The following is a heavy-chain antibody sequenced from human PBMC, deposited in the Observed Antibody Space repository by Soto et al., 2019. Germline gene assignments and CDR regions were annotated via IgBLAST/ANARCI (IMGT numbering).Heavy chain of an antibody. J-gene: IGHJ4*02. CDR1: GYTLTSYG. Sequence: GASVKVSCKASGYTLTSYGISWVRQAPGHGLEWMGWISAYNGNTNYAQKLQGRVTMTTDTSTSTAYMELRSLRSDDTAVYYCARATTVTTSVYYWGQGTLVTVSS. V-gene: IGHV1-18*01. CDR3: ARATTVTTSVYY. D-gene: IGHD4-17*01. CDR2: ISAYNGNT.